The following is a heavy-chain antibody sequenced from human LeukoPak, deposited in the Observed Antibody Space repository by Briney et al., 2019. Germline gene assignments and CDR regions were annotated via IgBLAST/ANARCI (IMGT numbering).Heavy chain of an antibody. Sequence: ASVKVSCKASGYTFTSYYMHWVRQAPGQGLEWMGIINPSGGSTSYAQKFQGRVTMTRDTSTSTVYMELSSLRSEDTAVYYCAREWGDYGTRGYFDPWGQGTLVTVSS. CDR2: INPSGGST. V-gene: IGHV1-46*01. J-gene: IGHJ5*02. D-gene: IGHD4-17*01. CDR1: GYTFTSYY. CDR3: AREWGDYGTRGYFDP.